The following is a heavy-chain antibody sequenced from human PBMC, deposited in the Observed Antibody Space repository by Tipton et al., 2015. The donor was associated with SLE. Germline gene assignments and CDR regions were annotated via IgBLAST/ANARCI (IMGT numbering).Heavy chain of an antibody. Sequence: SLRLSCAASGFTVSSNYMSWVRQAPGKGLEWVSVIYSGDSTYYADSVKGRFTISRDNSKNTLYLQMNSLRAEDTAVYYCARDRDSSGYYVFDYWGQGTLVTVSS. CDR3: ARDRDSSGYYVFDY. V-gene: IGHV3-66*01. J-gene: IGHJ4*02. CDR1: GFTVSSNY. D-gene: IGHD3-22*01. CDR2: IYSGDST.